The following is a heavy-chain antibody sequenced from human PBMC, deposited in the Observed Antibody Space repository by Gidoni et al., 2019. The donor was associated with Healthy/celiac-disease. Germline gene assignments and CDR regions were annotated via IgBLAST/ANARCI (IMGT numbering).Heavy chain of an antibody. CDR2: IKSKTDGGTT. Sequence: EVQLVESGGGLVKPGGSLRLSCAASGFTFSHAWMSWVRQAPGKGLEWVGRIKSKTDGGTTDYAAPVKGRFTISRDDSKNTLYLQMNSLKTEDTAVYYCTTESIRIYNWNYVLLFDYWGQGTLVTVSS. V-gene: IGHV3-15*01. CDR1: GFTFSHAW. J-gene: IGHJ4*02. CDR3: TTESIRIYNWNYVLLFDY. D-gene: IGHD1-7*01.